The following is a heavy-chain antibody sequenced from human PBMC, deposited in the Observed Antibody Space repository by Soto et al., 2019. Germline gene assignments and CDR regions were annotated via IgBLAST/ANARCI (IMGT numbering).Heavy chain of an antibody. J-gene: IGHJ5*02. V-gene: IGHV5-10-1*01. CDR2: IDPSDSYT. CDR3: ARRVVYSSSWYRVDWFDP. CDR1: GYSFTSYW. D-gene: IGHD6-13*01. Sequence: GESLKISCKGSGYSFTSYWISWVRQMPGKGLEWMGRIDPSDSYTNYSPSFQGHVTISADKSISTAYLQWSSLKASDTAMYYCARRVVYSSSWYRVDWFDPWGQGTLVTVSS.